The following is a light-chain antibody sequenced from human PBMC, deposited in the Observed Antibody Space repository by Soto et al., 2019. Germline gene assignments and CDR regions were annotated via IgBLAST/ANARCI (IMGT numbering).Light chain of an antibody. CDR2: GAS. Sequence: EIFLTHSPWSLSLSPLGRATLSCRRSQSVSSSYLAWYQQKPGQAPRLLIYGASSRATGIPDRFSGSGSGTDFTLTISRLEPEDFAVYYCQQYGNSPITFGQGTRLEI. V-gene: IGKV3-20*01. CDR3: QQYGNSPIT. J-gene: IGKJ5*01. CDR1: QSVSSSY.